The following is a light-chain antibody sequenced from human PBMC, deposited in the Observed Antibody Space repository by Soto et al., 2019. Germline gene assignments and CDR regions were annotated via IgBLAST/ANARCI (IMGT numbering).Light chain of an antibody. CDR2: GAS. CDR1: QSVSNNY. Sequence: EIVLTQSPGTLSLSPGERATLSCRASQSVSNNYLAWYQQKPGQAPRLLIYGASNRATGIPDRFSGSGSGTDFTLTISSLQPEDFATYYCQQFNSYPFTFGGGTKVDI. CDR3: QQFNSYPFT. J-gene: IGKJ4*01. V-gene: IGKV3-20*01.